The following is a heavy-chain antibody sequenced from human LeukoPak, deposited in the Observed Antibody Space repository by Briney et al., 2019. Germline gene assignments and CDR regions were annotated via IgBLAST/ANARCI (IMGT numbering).Heavy chain of an antibody. Sequence: PSETLSLTCTVSGGSITNYYWNWIRQPPGKGLEWIGYVFYSGSTNYNPSLKSRVNISVDTSKNQFSLKLTSVTAADTALYYCARDAVTYDAFDIWGQGTMVTVSS. CDR3: ARDAVTYDAFDI. D-gene: IGHD2-21*02. J-gene: IGHJ3*02. CDR1: GGSITNYY. V-gene: IGHV4-59*01. CDR2: VFYSGST.